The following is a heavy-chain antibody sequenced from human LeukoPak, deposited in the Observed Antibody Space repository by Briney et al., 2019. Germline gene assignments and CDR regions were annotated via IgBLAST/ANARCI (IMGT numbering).Heavy chain of an antibody. CDR1: GFTFSTYA. CDR2: IGTGDT. J-gene: IGHJ5*02. D-gene: IGHD3-10*01. Sequence: GGSLRLSCAASGFTFSTYAMSWVSQAPGKGLQWVSTIGTGDTYYADSVKGRFTISRDNSKNTLFLQMNTLRAEDTAVSSWAKCFDSGIRWFDPWGPGTLVIVSS. V-gene: IGHV3-23*01. CDR3: AKCFDSGIRWFDP.